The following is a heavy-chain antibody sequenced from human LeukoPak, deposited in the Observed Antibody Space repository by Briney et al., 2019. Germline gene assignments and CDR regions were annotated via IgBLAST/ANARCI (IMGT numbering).Heavy chain of an antibody. Sequence: GGSLRLSCAASGFTFSSYGMHWVRQAPGKGLEWVAVISYDGSNKYYADSVKGRFTISRDNSKNTLYLQMNSLRAEDTAVYYCARNMYYDFWSGHTMDVWGKGTTVTVSS. CDR3: ARNMYYDFWSGHTMDV. J-gene: IGHJ6*03. V-gene: IGHV3-30*03. CDR2: ISYDGSNK. CDR1: GFTFSSYG. D-gene: IGHD3-3*01.